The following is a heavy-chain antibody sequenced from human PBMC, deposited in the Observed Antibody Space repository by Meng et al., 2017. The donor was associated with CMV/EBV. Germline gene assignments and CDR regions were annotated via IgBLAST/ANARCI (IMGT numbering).Heavy chain of an antibody. CDR3: AGDPERFLEWLSTGYYGMDV. Sequence: GESLKISCAASGFTFSSYSMNWVRQAPGKGLEWVSYISSSSSTIYYADSVKGRFTISRDNAKNSLYLQMNSLRAEDTAVYYCAGDPERFLEWLSTGYYGMDVWGQGTTVTVSS. J-gene: IGHJ6*02. CDR1: GFTFSSYS. V-gene: IGHV3-48*04. CDR2: ISSSSSTI. D-gene: IGHD3-3*01.